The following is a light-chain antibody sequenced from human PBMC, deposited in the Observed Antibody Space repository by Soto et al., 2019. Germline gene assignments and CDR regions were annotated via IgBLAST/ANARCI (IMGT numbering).Light chain of an antibody. CDR2: AAS. CDR1: QSISSF. Sequence: DIQMTQSPSSLSASVGDRVTITCRASQSISSFLNWYQQKPGKAPRLLIYAASSLQSGFPSRFSASGSGTDFTLTISSLQPEDFATYYCQQSYSTPETVGQGTKGESK. V-gene: IGKV1-39*01. J-gene: IGKJ1*01. CDR3: QQSYSTPET.